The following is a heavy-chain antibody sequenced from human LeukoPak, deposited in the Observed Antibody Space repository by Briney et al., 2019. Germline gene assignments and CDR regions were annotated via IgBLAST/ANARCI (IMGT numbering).Heavy chain of an antibody. D-gene: IGHD3-22*01. CDR3: ARHSPFYYDSSGYRAFDI. CDR2: IFYSGST. CDR1: SASVKTYY. Sequence: PSETLSLTCTVSSASVKTYYWSWIRQPPGEGLEWIGYIFYSGSTNSNPSLKSRVTISVDTSKNQFSLNLSSVTAADTAVYYCARHSPFYYDSSGYRAFDIWGQGTMVTVSS. V-gene: IGHV4-59*08. J-gene: IGHJ3*02.